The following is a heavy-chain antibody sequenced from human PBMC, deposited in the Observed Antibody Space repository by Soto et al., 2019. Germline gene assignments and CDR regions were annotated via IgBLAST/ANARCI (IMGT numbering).Heavy chain of an antibody. CDR2: ISGSGGST. CDR3: AKLAYYYDSSGSNDAFDI. V-gene: IGHV3-23*01. Sequence: PGGSLRLSCAASGFTFSSYAMSWVRQAPGKGLKWVSAISGSGGSTYYADSVKGRFTISRDNSKNTLYLQMNSLRAEDTAVYYCAKLAYYYDSSGSNDAFDIWGQGTMVTVSS. CDR1: GFTFSSYA. J-gene: IGHJ3*02. D-gene: IGHD3-22*01.